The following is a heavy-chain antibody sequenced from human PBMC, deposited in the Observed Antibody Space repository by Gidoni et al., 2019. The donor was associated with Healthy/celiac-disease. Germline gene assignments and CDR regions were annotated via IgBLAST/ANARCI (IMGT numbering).Heavy chain of an antibody. J-gene: IGHJ4*02. CDR2: INHSGST. D-gene: IGHD6-13*01. Sequence: QVQLQQWGAGLLKPSETLSLPCAVYGGSFSGYYWSWIRQPPGKGLEWIGEINHSGSTNYNPSLKSRVTISVDTSKNQFSLKLSSVTAADTAVYYCARARISRGYSSSWYYDYWGQGTLVTVSS. CDR1: GGSFSGYY. CDR3: ARARISRGYSSSWYYDY. V-gene: IGHV4-34*01.